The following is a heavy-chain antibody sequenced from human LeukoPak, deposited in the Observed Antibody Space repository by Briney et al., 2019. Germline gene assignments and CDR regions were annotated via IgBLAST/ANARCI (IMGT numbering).Heavy chain of an antibody. D-gene: IGHD5-24*01. V-gene: IGHV3-15*01. CDR2: IKSKTDGGTT. CDR3: TAQMATTKEDYYYYYMDV. Sequence: PGGSLRLSCAASGFTFSSYSMNWVRQAPGKGLEWVGRIKSKTDGGTTDYAAPVKGRFTISRDDSKNTLYLQMNSLKTEDTAVYYCTAQMATTKEDYYYYYMDVWGKGTTVTVSS. J-gene: IGHJ6*03. CDR1: GFTFSSYS.